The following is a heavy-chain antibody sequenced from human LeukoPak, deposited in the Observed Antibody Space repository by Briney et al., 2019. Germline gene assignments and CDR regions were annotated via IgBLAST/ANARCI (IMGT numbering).Heavy chain of an antibody. D-gene: IGHD3-10*01. Sequence: ASVKVSCKASGYTFTSYAMHWVRQAPGQRLEWMGWINAGNGNTKYSQKFQGRVTITRDTSASTAYMELSSLRSEDTAVYYCAGEADYYGSGSYYSLGFDPWGQGTLVTVSS. V-gene: IGHV1-3*01. CDR1: GYTFTSYA. CDR3: AGEADYYGSGSYYSLGFDP. CDR2: INAGNGNT. J-gene: IGHJ5*02.